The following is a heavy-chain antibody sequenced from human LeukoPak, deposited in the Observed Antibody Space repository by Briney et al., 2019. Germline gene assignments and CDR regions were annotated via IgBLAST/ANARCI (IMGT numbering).Heavy chain of an antibody. V-gene: IGHV4-39*01. CDR3: ARRGGSGRAFDY. CDR2: IYYTGST. J-gene: IGHJ4*02. CDR1: GASISGGTYY. D-gene: IGHD1-26*01. Sequence: SETLSPTCSVSGASISGGTYYWGWIRRPPGKGLEWIGSIYYTGSTYDNPSLKSRVTISVDTSKNQFSLKLSSVTAADTAVYYCARRGGSGRAFDYWGQGTLVTVSS.